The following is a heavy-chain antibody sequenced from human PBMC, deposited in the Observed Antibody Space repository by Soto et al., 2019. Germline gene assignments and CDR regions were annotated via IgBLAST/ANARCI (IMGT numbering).Heavy chain of an antibody. Sequence: PGGSLRLSCAASGFTFSTYNMNWVRQAPGKGLEWVSSINGRSNYIYYTDSVKGRFTISRDNAKNSLYLQMNSLRAEDTAVYYCAREDGIVGATSAFDYWGQRTLVTVS. CDR3: AREDGIVGATSAFDY. V-gene: IGHV3-21*01. CDR2: INGRSNYI. D-gene: IGHD1-26*01. J-gene: IGHJ4*02. CDR1: GFTFSTYN.